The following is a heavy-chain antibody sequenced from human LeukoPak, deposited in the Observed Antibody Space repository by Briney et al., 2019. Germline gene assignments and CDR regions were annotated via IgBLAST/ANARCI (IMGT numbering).Heavy chain of an antibody. D-gene: IGHD2-21*02. Sequence: KPGGSLRLSCAASGFTFSSYSMNWVRQAPGKGLEWVSFISSSSSYIYYADSVKGRFTISRDNAKNSLYLQMNSLRAEDTAVYYCARVDLPAYCGGDCYSNFDYWGQGTLVTVSS. CDR3: ARVDLPAYCGGDCYSNFDY. CDR2: ISSSSSYI. V-gene: IGHV3-21*01. J-gene: IGHJ4*02. CDR1: GFTFSSYS.